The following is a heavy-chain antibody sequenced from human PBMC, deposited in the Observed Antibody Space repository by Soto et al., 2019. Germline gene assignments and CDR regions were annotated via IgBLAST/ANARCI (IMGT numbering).Heavy chain of an antibody. J-gene: IGHJ6*02. Sequence: SETLSLTCTVSGGSISSGGYYWSWIRQHPGKGLEWIGYIYYIGSTYYNPSLKSRVTISVDTSKNQFSLKLSSVTAADTAVYYCARDRATVTTSVYYYGMDVWGQGTTVTVSS. V-gene: IGHV4-31*03. CDR1: GGSISSGGYY. CDR2: IYYIGST. CDR3: ARDRATVTTSVYYYGMDV. D-gene: IGHD4-17*01.